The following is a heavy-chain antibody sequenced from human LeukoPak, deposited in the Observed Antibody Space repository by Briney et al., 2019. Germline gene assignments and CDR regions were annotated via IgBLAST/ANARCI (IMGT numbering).Heavy chain of an antibody. CDR1: GFTFSSYA. Sequence: GGSLRLSCAASGFTFSSYAMSWVRQAPGKGLEWVSAISGSGGSTYYADSVKGRFTISRDNSKNTLYLQMNSLRAEDTAVYYCAKDRRPDILTGSLDYWGQGTLVTVSS. CDR3: AKDRRPDILTGSLDY. J-gene: IGHJ4*02. V-gene: IGHV3-23*01. CDR2: ISGSGGST. D-gene: IGHD3-9*01.